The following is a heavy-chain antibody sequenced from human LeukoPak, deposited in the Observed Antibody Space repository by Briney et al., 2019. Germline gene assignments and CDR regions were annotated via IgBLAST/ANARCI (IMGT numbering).Heavy chain of an antibody. Sequence: SETLSLTCTVSGGSINTYHWSWIRQPPGKGLEWIGYVYYSGSTNYTPSLKSRVTISVDTSKNQFSLKLSSVTAADTAVYYCARDSGRIHGYYYGMDVWGQGTTVTVSS. CDR3: ARDSGRIHGYYYGMDV. CDR2: VYYSGST. J-gene: IGHJ6*02. V-gene: IGHV4-59*01. D-gene: IGHD1-1*01. CDR1: GGSINTYH.